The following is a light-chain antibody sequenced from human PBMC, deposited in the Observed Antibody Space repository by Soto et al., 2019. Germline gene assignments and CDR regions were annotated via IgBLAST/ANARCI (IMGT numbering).Light chain of an antibody. Sequence: QSALTQPRSVSGSPEQSVTISCTGTSSDVGGYNYVSWYQQHPGKAPKLMIYDVSKRPSGVPDRFSGSKSGNTASLTISGLQAEDEADYYCCSYAGSYTWVFGGGTKLTVL. V-gene: IGLV2-11*01. J-gene: IGLJ3*02. CDR1: SSDVGGYNY. CDR2: DVS. CDR3: CSYAGSYTWV.